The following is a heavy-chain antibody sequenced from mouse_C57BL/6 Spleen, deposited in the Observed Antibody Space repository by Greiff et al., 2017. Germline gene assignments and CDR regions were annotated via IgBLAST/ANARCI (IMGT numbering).Heavy chain of an antibody. J-gene: IGHJ1*03. Sequence: EVKLVESEGGLVQPGSSMKLSCTASGFTFSDYYMAWVRQVPEKGLEWVANINYDGSSTYYLDSLKSRFIISRDNAKNILYLQMSSLKSEDTATXYGERDGNYGRSYDCYLDVWGTGTTVTVSS. CDR3: ERDGNYGRSYDCYLDV. D-gene: IGHD1-1*01. CDR1: GFTFSDYY. CDR2: INYDGSST. V-gene: IGHV5-16*01.